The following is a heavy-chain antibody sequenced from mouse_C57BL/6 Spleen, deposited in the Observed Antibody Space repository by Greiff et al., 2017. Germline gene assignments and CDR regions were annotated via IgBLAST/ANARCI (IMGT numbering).Heavy chain of an antibody. V-gene: IGHV1-4*01. D-gene: IGHD2-1*01. Sequence: QVQLQQSGAELARPGASVKMSCKASGYTFTSYTMHWVKQRPGQGLEWIGYINPSSGYTKYNQKFKDKATLTADKSSSTAYMQLSSLTSEDSAVYYCAREEDYGNYYAMDYRGQGTSVTVSS. CDR1: GYTFTSYT. CDR3: AREEDYGNYYAMDY. J-gene: IGHJ4*01. CDR2: INPSSGYT.